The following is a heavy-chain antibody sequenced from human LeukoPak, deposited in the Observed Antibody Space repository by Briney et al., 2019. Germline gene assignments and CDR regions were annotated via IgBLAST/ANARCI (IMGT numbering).Heavy chain of an antibody. J-gene: IGHJ5*02. V-gene: IGHV4-59*01. CDR3: ARVVSAASFDP. CDR1: GGSISSYY. Sequence: SETLSLTCIVSGGSISSYYWSWIRQPPGKGLEWIGYIYYSGSTNYNPSLKSRVTISVDTSKNQFSLKLSSVTAADTAVYYCARVVSAASFDPWGQGTLVTVSS. CDR2: IYYSGST. D-gene: IGHD5/OR15-5a*01.